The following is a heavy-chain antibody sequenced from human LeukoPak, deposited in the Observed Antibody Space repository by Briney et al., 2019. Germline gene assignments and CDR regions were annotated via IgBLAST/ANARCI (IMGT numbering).Heavy chain of an antibody. D-gene: IGHD2-21*02. J-gene: IGHJ6*02. CDR3: ARYRVTYDMDV. V-gene: IGHV3-66*01. Sequence: GGSLRLSCAASGITVNRNYMSWVRQAPGKGLEWVSVIYSGGSTSYADSVKGRFTISRDNSMSTLYLQMNSLRAEDTAVYYCARYRVTYDMDVWGQGTTVTVSS. CDR1: GITVNRNY. CDR2: IYSGGST.